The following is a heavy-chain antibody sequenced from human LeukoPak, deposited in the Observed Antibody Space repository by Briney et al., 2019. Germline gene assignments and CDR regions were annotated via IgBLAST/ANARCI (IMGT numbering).Heavy chain of an antibody. V-gene: IGHV3-9*03. CDR1: GLTFDDYA. CDR3: AKAQLNYYYDTSGYFFDN. Sequence: PGGSLRLSCAASGLTFDDYAMHWVRQAPGKGLEWVSGINWNSGSVGYADSVKGRFTISRDNAKNSLYLQMNGLRAEDMALYYCAKAQLNYYYDTSGYFFDNWGQGTLVTVST. J-gene: IGHJ4*02. CDR2: INWNSGSV. D-gene: IGHD3-22*01.